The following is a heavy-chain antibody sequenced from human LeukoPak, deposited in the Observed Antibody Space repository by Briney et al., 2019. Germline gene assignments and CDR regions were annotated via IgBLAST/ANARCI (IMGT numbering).Heavy chain of an antibody. V-gene: IGHV4-39*07. CDR3: ARVGAAAGYTIEYFQH. CDR2: IYYSGNS. D-gene: IGHD6-13*01. Sequence: SETLSLTCTVSGGSISSGSHYWGWIRQPPGKELEWIGNIYYSGNSYYNPSLKSRVTISVDTSKNQFSLKLSSVTAADTAVYYCARVGAAAGYTIEYFQHWGQGTLVTVSS. J-gene: IGHJ1*01. CDR1: GGSISSGSHY.